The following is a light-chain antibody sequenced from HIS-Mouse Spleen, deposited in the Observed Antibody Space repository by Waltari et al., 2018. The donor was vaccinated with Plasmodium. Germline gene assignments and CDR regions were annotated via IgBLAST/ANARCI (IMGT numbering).Light chain of an antibody. V-gene: IGLV2-8*01. CDR2: EVS. J-gene: IGLJ2*01. CDR3: SSYAGSNNLV. CDR1: SSDVGGYNY. Sequence: QSALTQPPSASGSPGQSVTISCTGTSSDVGGYNYVSGYQQHPGKAPKLMSYEVSKRPSRVPDRCSGSKSGNTASLTVSGLQAEDEADYYCSSYAGSNNLVFGGGTKLTVL.